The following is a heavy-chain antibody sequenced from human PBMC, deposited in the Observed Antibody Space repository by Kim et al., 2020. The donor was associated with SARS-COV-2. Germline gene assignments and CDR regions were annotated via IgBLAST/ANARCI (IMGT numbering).Heavy chain of an antibody. V-gene: IGHV4-4*02. Sequence: SETLSLTCAVSGGSISSSNWWSWVRQPPGKGLEWIGEIYHSGSTNYNPSLKSRVTISVDKSKNQFSLKLSSVTAADTAVYYCARTLYSSGWYYYYYGMDVWGQGTTVTVSS. D-gene: IGHD6-19*01. CDR2: IYHSGST. CDR1: GGSISSSNW. J-gene: IGHJ6*02. CDR3: ARTLYSSGWYYYYYGMDV.